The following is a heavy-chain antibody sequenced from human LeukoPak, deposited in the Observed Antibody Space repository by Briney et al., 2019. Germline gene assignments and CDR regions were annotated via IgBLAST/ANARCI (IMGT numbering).Heavy chain of an antibody. CDR3: ARDKAAAGLRTFDY. Sequence: SETLSLTCAVYGGSFSGYYWSWIRQPPGKGLEWIGEINHSGSTNYNPSLKSRVTISVDTSKNQISLKLSSVTAADTAVYYCARDKAAAGLRTFDYWGRGTLVTVSS. D-gene: IGHD6-13*01. V-gene: IGHV4-34*01. CDR1: GGSFSGYY. CDR2: INHSGST. J-gene: IGHJ4*02.